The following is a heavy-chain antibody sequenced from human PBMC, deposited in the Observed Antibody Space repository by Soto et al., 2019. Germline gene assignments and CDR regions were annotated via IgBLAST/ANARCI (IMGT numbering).Heavy chain of an antibody. V-gene: IGHV3-23*01. CDR2: ISGSGGST. CDR3: AKDRPDRRGRFLEVDY. J-gene: IGHJ4*02. Sequence: GGSLRLSCAASGFTFSSYAMSWVRQAPGKGLEWVSAISGSGGSTYYADSVKGRFTISRDNSKNTLYLQMNSLRAEDTAVYYCAKDRPDRRGRFLEVDYWGQGTLVTVSS. CDR1: GFTFSSYA. D-gene: IGHD3-3*01.